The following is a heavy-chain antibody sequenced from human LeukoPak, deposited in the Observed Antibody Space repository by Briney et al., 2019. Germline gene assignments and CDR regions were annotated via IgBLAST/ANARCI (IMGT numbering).Heavy chain of an antibody. J-gene: IGHJ4*02. CDR3: ARDYEWLRIFDY. Sequence: GGSLRLSCAASGFTFSNYAIHWVRQAPGKGLEWVSTISYDGGNKYYADSVKGRFTISRENSKNTLYLQMNRLRAEHTAVYYCARDYEWLRIFDYWGQGTPLTASS. CDR1: GFTFSNYA. D-gene: IGHD5-12*01. CDR2: ISYDGGNK. V-gene: IGHV3-30-3*01.